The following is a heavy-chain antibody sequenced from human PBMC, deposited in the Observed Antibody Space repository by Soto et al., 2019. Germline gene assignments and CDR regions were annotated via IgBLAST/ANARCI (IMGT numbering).Heavy chain of an antibody. Sequence: EVQLVESGGGLVQPGGSLRLSCAASGFTFSSYSMNWVRQAPGKGLEWVSYISSSSSTIYYADSVKGRFTISRDNAKNSLYLQMNSLRAEDTAVYYCARSSIAARDDWGQGTLVTVSS. D-gene: IGHD6-6*01. CDR2: ISSSSSTI. CDR3: ARSSIAARDD. CDR1: GFTFSSYS. J-gene: IGHJ4*02. V-gene: IGHV3-48*01.